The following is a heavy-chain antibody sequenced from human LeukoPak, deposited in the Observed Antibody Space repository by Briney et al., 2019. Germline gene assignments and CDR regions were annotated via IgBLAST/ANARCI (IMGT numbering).Heavy chain of an antibody. CDR1: GFTFGTYA. D-gene: IGHD1-26*01. V-gene: IGHV3-23*01. CDR2: IGASRGNT. Sequence: GSLRLSCAASGFTFGTYAMNWVRQAPGKGLEWVSSIGASRGNTYYADSVKGRFSISRDSSTSTVYLQMNRLRAEDTAVYYCAKHEPPLVGPATGFDYWGREPLVPVPS. J-gene: IGHJ4*02. CDR3: AKHEPPLVGPATGFDY.